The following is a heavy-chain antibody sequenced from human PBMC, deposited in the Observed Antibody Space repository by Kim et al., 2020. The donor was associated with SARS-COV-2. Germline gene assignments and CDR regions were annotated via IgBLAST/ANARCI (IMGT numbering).Heavy chain of an antibody. J-gene: IGHJ5*02. Sequence: KSRVTISVDTSKNQFSLKLSSVTAADTAVYYCARELLAAAGTVPYNWFDPWGQGTLVTVSS. D-gene: IGHD6-13*01. V-gene: IGHV4-31*02. CDR3: ARELLAAAGTVPYNWFDP.